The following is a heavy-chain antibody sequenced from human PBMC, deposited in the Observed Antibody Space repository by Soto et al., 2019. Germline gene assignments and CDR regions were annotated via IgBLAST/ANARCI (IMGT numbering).Heavy chain of an antibody. Sequence: QVQLVQSGAEVKKPGSSVKVSCKASGGTFSSYTISWVRQAPGQGLEWMGRIITILGIAKYEQKLKGRVKITADKSTSTAYMELSSLKSEDTAVYYCEIEAGQSQGEYGIRSNWFDPWGQGTLVTVSS. V-gene: IGHV1-69*08. CDR3: EIEAGQSQGEYGIRSNWFDP. CDR1: GGTFSSYT. J-gene: IGHJ5*02. CDR2: IITILGIA. D-gene: IGHD2-8*01.